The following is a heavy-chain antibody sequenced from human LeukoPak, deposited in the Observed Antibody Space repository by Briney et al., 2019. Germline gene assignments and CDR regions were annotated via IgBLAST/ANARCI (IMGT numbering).Heavy chain of an antibody. CDR3: ARDNSRAAGTLVY. D-gene: IGHD6-13*01. J-gene: IGHJ4*02. V-gene: IGHV1-3*03. CDR2: INAGNGNT. CDR1: GYTFTSYA. Sequence: ASVKVSCKASGYTFTSYAMPWVRQAPGQRLEWMGWINAGNGNTKYSQEFQGRVTITRDTSASTAYMELSSLRSEDMAVYYCARDNSRAAGTLVYWGQGTLVTVSS.